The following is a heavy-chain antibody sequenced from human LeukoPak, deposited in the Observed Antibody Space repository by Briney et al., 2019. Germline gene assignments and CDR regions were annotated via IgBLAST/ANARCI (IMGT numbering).Heavy chain of an antibody. CDR3: ARDPGYYGSGSQKYGMDV. Sequence: PSETLSLTCTVSGGSISSYYWSWIRQPPGKGLEWIGYIYYSGSTNYNPSLKSRVTISVDTSKNQFSLKLSSVTAADTAVYYCARDPGYYGSGSQKYGMDVWGQGTTVTVSS. J-gene: IGHJ6*02. CDR1: GGSISSYY. D-gene: IGHD3-10*01. CDR2: IYYSGST. V-gene: IGHV4-59*01.